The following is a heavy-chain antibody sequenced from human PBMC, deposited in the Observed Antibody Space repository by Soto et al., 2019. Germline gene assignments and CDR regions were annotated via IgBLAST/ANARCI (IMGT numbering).Heavy chain of an antibody. CDR3: ARLKTYDILNKSDY. CDR2: IHDSGST. J-gene: IGHJ4*02. D-gene: IGHD3-9*01. V-gene: IGHV4-4*02. CDR1: GASIGTSNR. Sequence: QVQLQESGPGLVKPSGTLSLTCAVSGASIGTSNRWSWGRQSPGKGLEWIGEIHDSGSTKYNPSLKSRVTISLDKSKNQFSLNVSSVTAADTAVYYCARLKTYDILNKSDYWGQGSLVTVSS.